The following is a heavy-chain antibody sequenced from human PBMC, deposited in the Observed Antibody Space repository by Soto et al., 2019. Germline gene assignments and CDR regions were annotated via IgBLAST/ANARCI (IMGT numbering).Heavy chain of an antibody. Sequence: PSETLSLTCTVSGGSISSYYWSWIRQPPWKGLEWIGYIYYSGSTNYNPSLKSRVTISVDTSKNQFSLKLSSVTAADTAVYYCARDSLIARPRRQRDNWFDPWGQGTLVTVSS. V-gene: IGHV4-59*01. CDR1: GGSISSYY. J-gene: IGHJ5*02. CDR2: IYYSGST. CDR3: ARDSLIARPRRQRDNWFDP. D-gene: IGHD6-25*01.